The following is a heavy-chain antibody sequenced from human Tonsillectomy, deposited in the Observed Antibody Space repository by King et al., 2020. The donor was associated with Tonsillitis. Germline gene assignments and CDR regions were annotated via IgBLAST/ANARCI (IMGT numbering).Heavy chain of an antibody. CDR1: GGSISSSRYY. V-gene: IGHV4-39*01. D-gene: IGHD3-16*01. Sequence: LQLQESGPGLVKASETLSLTCTVSGGSISSSRYYWGWIRQPPGKGLEWIGSTHYNWSTHYNGSTYYNPSLKSRVTISVDTSKDQFSLRLSSVTAADTAVYYCARHWGVPSYCDYWRQGTLVTVSS. CDR2: THYNWSTHYNGST. J-gene: IGHJ4*02. CDR3: ARHWGVPSYCDY.